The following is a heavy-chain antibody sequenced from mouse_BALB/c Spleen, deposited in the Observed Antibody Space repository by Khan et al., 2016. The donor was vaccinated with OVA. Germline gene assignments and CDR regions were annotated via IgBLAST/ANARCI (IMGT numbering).Heavy chain of an antibody. CDR3: ARQGRIYDGPFDY. CDR2: VSSGGSYT. J-gene: IGHJ2*01. D-gene: IGHD2-3*01. V-gene: IGHV5-9-3*01. Sequence: EVELVESGGGLVKPGGSLKLSCAASGFTFNNYAMSWVRQTPEKRLEWVATVSSGGSYTYYPDSVKGRFTISGDNAKNTLYLQMSSLRSEDTAMYYCARQGRIYDGPFDYWGQGTTLTVSS. CDR1: GFTFNNYA.